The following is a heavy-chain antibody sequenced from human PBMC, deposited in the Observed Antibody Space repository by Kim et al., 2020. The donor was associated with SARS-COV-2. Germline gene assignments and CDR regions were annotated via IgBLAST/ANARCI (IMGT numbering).Heavy chain of an antibody. CDR1: GFTFGDYA. Sequence: GGSLRLSCTASGFTFGDYAMSWVRQAPGKGLEWVGFIRSKAYGGTTEYAASVKGRFTISRDDSKSIAYLQMNSLKIEDTAVYYCTRASRGVEAARLYYYYYMDVWGKGTTVTVSS. CDR3: TRASRGVEAARLYYYYYMDV. J-gene: IGHJ6*03. CDR2: IRSKAYGGTT. D-gene: IGHD6-6*01. V-gene: IGHV3-49*04.